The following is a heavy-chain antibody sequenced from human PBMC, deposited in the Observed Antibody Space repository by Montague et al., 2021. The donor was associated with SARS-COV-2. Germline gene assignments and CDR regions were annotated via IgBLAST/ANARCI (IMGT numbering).Heavy chain of an antibody. CDR3: ARQAAGSYFYYGVDV. CDR1: GDSINTYY. J-gene: IGHJ6*02. CDR2: IFYTGST. V-gene: IGHV4-59*12. Sequence: SETLSLTCTVPGDSINTYYWNWIRQPPGKGLEWLGSIFYTGSTNYNPSLKSRATISLDTSKNQFFLKVTSVTAADTAVYYCARQAAGSYFYYGVDVWGQGTTVTVSS. D-gene: IGHD6-13*01.